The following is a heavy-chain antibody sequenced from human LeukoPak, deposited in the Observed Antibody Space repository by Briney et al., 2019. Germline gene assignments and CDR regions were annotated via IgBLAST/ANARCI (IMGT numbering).Heavy chain of an antibody. CDR3: AKSRAATLAVGDY. Sequence: PGGSLRLSCAASGFTFSSYGMHWVRQAPGKGLEWVAVISYDGSNKYYADSVKGRFAISRDNSKNTLYLQMNSLRAEDTAVYYCAKSRAATLAVGDYWGQGTLVTVSS. V-gene: IGHV3-30*18. CDR1: GFTFSSYG. J-gene: IGHJ4*02. CDR2: ISYDGSNK. D-gene: IGHD2-15*01.